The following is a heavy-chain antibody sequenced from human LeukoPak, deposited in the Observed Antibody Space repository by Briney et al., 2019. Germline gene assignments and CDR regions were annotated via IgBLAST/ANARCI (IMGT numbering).Heavy chain of an antibody. D-gene: IGHD4-11*01. V-gene: IGHV1-18*01. CDR1: GYTFSNYG. CDR3: ARWTTTYLDY. CDR2: ISAYNGHT. J-gene: IGHJ4*02. Sequence: ASVKVSCKASGYTFSNYGITWMRQAPGQGLEWMGWISAYNGHTNYAQKLQGRVTMTTDTSTSTAYMELRSLRSEDTAVYYCARWTTTYLDYWGQGTLVTVSS.